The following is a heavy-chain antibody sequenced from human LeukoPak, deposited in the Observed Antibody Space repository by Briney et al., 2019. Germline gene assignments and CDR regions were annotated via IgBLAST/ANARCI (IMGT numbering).Heavy chain of an antibody. J-gene: IGHJ3*02. CDR2: IIPIFGTA. CDR1: GGTFSSYA. CDR3: ARADYYDSSGYNPAAFDI. D-gene: IGHD3-22*01. Sequence: SVKVSCKASGGTFSSYAISWVRQAPGQGLEWMGGIIPIFGTANYAQKFQGRVTITADESTSTAYMELSSLRSEDTAVYYCARADYYDSSGYNPAAFDIWGQGTMVTASS. V-gene: IGHV1-69*13.